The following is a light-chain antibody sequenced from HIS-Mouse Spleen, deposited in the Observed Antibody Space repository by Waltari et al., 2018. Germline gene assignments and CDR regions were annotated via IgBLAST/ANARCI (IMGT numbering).Light chain of an antibody. CDR1: QSVSSSY. J-gene: IGKJ2*01. Sequence: EIVLTQSPGTLSSSPGERATLSCRASQSVSSSYLAWYQQKPGQAPRLLIYGASSRAAGIPDRFSGSGSRTDFTITISRLEPEDVAVYYCQQYGSSPTFGQGTKLEIK. CDR3: QQYGSSPT. CDR2: GAS. V-gene: IGKV3-20*01.